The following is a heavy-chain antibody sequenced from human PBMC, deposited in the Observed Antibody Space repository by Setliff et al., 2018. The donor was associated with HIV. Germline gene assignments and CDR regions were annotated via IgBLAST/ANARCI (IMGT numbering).Heavy chain of an antibody. CDR3: ARCSGSYPCDGMDV. D-gene: IGHD1-26*01. CDR1: GYSFTSYW. V-gene: IGHV5-51*01. Sequence: GESLKISCEASGYSFTSYWIGWVRQLPGKGLEWMGIIYPGDSGIGYSPSFQGQVTISADKSISTAYLQWSSLKASDTAMYYCARCSGSYPCDGMDVWGQGTTVTVSS. J-gene: IGHJ6*02. CDR2: IYPGDSGI.